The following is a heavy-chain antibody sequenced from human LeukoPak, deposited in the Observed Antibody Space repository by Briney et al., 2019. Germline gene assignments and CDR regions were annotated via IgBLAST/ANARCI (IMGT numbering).Heavy chain of an antibody. J-gene: IGHJ3*02. Sequence: ASVKVSCKASGYTFTSYGISWVRQAPGQELEWMGWISAYNGNTNYAQKLQGRVTMTTDTSTSTAYMELRSLRSDDTAVYYCASIAAAGARDAFDIWGQGTMVTVSS. CDR3: ASIAAAGARDAFDI. CDR2: ISAYNGNT. D-gene: IGHD6-13*01. CDR1: GYTFTSYG. V-gene: IGHV1-18*01.